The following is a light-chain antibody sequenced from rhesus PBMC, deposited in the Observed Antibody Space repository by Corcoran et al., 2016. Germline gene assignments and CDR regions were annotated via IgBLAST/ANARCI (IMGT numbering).Light chain of an antibody. CDR3: LQTYNSPYS. V-gene: IGKV7-13*01. J-gene: IGKJ2*01. Sequence: DIVLTQSPASLAVSPGQRATITCRASESVSFFGVNLIHWYQQKPGQTPKLLVYQTSNKHTGVPARFSGRGSGTHFTLTISPMEADDAADYYCLQTYNSPYSFGQGTKVEIK. CDR2: QTS. CDR1: ESVSFFGVNL.